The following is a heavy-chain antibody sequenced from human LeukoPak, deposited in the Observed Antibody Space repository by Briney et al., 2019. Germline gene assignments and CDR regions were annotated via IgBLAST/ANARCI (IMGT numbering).Heavy chain of an antibody. CDR2: MNPNSGNT. Sequence: ASVKVSCKASGYTFTSYDINWVRQATGQGLEWMGWMNPNSGNTGYAQKFQGRVTMTMNTSISTAYMELSSLRSEDTAVYYCTRDPYYYDSSGYGRDAFDIWGQGTMVTVSS. CDR3: TRDPYYYDSSGYGRDAFDI. J-gene: IGHJ3*02. CDR1: GYTFTSYD. V-gene: IGHV1-8*01. D-gene: IGHD3-22*01.